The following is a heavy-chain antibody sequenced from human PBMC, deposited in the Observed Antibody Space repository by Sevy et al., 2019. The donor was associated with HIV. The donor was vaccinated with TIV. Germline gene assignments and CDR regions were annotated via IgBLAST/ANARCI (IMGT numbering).Heavy chain of an antibody. CDR3: ARQGLGGALRLFDF. D-gene: IGHD3-16*01. J-gene: IGHJ4*01. CDR2: VHHTGST. V-gene: IGHV4-38-2*01. Sequence: SETLSLTCVVSGYSISSGYYWAWIRQPPGKGLEWIGSVHHTGSTYYNPSLKSRVTILVDTSNNQFSLQLTSVTAADTAVYYCARQGLGGALRLFDFWGHGTLVTVSS. CDR1: GYSISSGYY.